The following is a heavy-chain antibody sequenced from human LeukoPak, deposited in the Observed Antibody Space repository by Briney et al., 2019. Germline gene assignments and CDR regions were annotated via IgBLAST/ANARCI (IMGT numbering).Heavy chain of an antibody. Sequence: PGGSLRLSCAASGFTFSSYEMNWVRQAPGKGLEWVATINQDESQKYYVDSVKGRFTISRDNAKNSLYLQMRSLTAEDTALYYCARYCTFRTCSGTKFDSWGPGTLVTVSS. CDR3: ARYCTFRTCSGTKFDS. V-gene: IGHV3-7*03. CDR1: GFTFSSYE. D-gene: IGHD1-1*01. CDR2: INQDESQK. J-gene: IGHJ4*02.